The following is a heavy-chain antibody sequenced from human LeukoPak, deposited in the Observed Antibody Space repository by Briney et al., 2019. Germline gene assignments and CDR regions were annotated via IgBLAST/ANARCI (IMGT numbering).Heavy chain of an antibody. V-gene: IGHV5-51*01. Sequence: GESLKISCKGSGYSFTSYWIGWVRQMPGKGLEWMGIIYPGDSDTRYSPSFQGQVTISADKSISTAYLQWSSLKASDTAMYYCARHNSPLEYYYDSSGYYRIGAFDIWGQGTMVTVSS. D-gene: IGHD3-22*01. CDR1: GYSFTSYW. CDR3: ARHNSPLEYYYDSSGYYRIGAFDI. J-gene: IGHJ3*02. CDR2: IYPGDSDT.